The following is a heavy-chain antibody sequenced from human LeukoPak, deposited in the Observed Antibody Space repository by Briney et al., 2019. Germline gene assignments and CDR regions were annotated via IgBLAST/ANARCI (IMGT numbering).Heavy chain of an antibody. V-gene: IGHV3-72*01. CDR3: ARRILVGARSYFDY. J-gene: IGHJ4*02. D-gene: IGHD1-26*01. CDR1: GFTFSDHY. CDR2: IRNKANSYTT. Sequence: GGSLRLSCAASGFTFSDHYMDWVRQAPGKGLEWVARIRNKANSYTTEYAASVKGRFTISRDDSKNSLYLQMNSLKTEDTAVYYCARRILVGARSYFDYWGQGTLVTVSS.